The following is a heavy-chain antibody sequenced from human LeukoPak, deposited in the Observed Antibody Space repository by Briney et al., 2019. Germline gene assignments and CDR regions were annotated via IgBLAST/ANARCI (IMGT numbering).Heavy chain of an antibody. CDR2: ISASGSST. V-gene: IGHV3-23*01. Sequence: GALRLSCAASGFTFSSYGMSWVRQAPGKGLEWVSAISASGSSTYYTDSVKGRFTISRDNSKNTLYLQMNSLRAEDTALYFCAKGGSVWLFDYSGQGTLVTVSS. D-gene: IGHD3-10*01. J-gene: IGHJ4*02. CDR1: GFTFSSYG. CDR3: AKGGSVWLFDY.